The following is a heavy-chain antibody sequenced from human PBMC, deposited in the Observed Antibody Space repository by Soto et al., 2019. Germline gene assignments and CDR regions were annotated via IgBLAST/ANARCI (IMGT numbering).Heavy chain of an antibody. D-gene: IGHD5-18*01. V-gene: IGHV4-30-4*01. J-gene: IGHJ6*02. CDR2: IYYSGST. CDR1: GGSISSGDYY. Sequence: QVQLQESGPGLVKPSQTLSLTCTVSGGSISSGDYYWSWIRQPPGKGLEWIGYIYYSGSTYYNPSLQRRPTTSADTSKTPCSLKLSSVTAADTAVYYCARASPVVTDRWGQGTTVTVSS. CDR3: ARASPVVTDR.